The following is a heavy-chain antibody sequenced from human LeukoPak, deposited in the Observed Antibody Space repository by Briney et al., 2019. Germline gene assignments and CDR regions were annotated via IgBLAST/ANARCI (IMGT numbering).Heavy chain of an antibody. CDR2: IYHSGST. Sequence: SETLSLTCTVSGYSISSGYYWGWIRQPPGKGLEWIGSIYHSGSTYYNPSLKSRVTISVDTSKNQFSLKLSSVTAADTAVYYCARTTVITPIIWFDPWGQGTLVTVSS. V-gene: IGHV4-38-2*02. CDR1: GYSISSGYY. CDR3: ARTTVITPIIWFDP. J-gene: IGHJ5*02. D-gene: IGHD4-11*01.